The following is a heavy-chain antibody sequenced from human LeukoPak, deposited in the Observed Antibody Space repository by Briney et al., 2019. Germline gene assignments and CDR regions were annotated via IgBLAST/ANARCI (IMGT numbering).Heavy chain of an antibody. CDR3: ARAQGSYYHYYMDV. CDR1: GYTFTSYH. D-gene: IGHD1-26*01. J-gene: IGHJ6*03. CDR2: INPSGGSP. Sequence: ASVKVSCKASGYTFTSYHLHWVRQAPGQGLEWMGIINPSGGSPNYAQKFQGRVTMTRDMSTSTVNMEPSSLRSEDTAVYYCARAQGSYYHYYMDVWGKGTTVTVSS. V-gene: IGHV1-46*01.